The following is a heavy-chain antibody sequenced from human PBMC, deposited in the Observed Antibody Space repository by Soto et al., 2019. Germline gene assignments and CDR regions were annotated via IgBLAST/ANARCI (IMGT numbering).Heavy chain of an antibody. J-gene: IGHJ4*02. CDR2: ISSSGSTI. CDR3: AREGGGYDYIWGSYLDGLKLDY. Sequence: QVQLVESGGGLVKPGGSLRLSCAASGFTFSDYYMSWIRQAPGKGLEWVSYISSSGSTIYYADSVKGRFTISRDNAKNSVYRQMSRLRAEDTGVYYCAREGGGYDYIWGSYLDGLKLDYWGQGTLVTVSS. V-gene: IGHV3-11*01. CDR1: GFTFSDYY. D-gene: IGHD3-16*02.